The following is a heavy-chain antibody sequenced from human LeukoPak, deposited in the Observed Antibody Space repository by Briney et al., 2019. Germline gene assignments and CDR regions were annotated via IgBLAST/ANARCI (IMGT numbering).Heavy chain of an antibody. CDR3: ARDRDRDSSGYPRYDAFDI. J-gene: IGHJ3*02. CDR1: GGSISSYY. CDR2: IYYSGST. Sequence: PSETLSLTCTVSGGSISSYYWSWIRQPPGKGLEWIGYIYYSGSTNYNPSLKSRVTISVDTSKNQFSLKLSSVTAADTAVYYCARDRDRDSSGYPRYDAFDIWGQATMVTVSS. D-gene: IGHD3-22*01. V-gene: IGHV4-59*01.